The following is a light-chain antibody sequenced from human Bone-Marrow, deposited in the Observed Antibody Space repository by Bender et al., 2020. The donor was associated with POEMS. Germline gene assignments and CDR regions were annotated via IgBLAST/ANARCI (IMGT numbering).Light chain of an antibody. V-gene: IGLV3-21*02. CDR1: NIGSES. J-gene: IGLJ3*02. CDR3: VAWDASLNGWV. Sequence: SYELTQPPSVSVSPGQTARIACGGNNIGSESVHWYQQKPGQAPVLVVYDDGDRPSGIPERFSGSKSGTSASLAISGLQSDDEAIYFCVAWDASLNGWVFGGGTKLTVL. CDR2: DDG.